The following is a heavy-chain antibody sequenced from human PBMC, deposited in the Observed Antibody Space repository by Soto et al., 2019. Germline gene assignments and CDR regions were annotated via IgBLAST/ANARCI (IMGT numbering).Heavy chain of an antibody. CDR3: ARSLAVTTGENWFDP. D-gene: IGHD4-17*01. CDR2: INAGNGNT. CDR1: GYTFTSYA. V-gene: IGHV1-3*01. J-gene: IGHJ5*02. Sequence: ASVKVSCKASGYTFTSYAMHWVRQAPGQRLEWMGWINAGNGNTKYSQKFQGRVTITRDTSASTAYMELSSLRSEDTAVYYCARSLAVTTGENWFDPWGQGTLVTVSS.